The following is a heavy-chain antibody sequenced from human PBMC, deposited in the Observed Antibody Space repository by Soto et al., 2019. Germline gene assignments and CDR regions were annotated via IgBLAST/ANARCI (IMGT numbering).Heavy chain of an antibody. CDR3: ARATPYYYYYGMDG. V-gene: IGHV4-31*03. CDR2: IYYSGST. J-gene: IGHJ6*02. CDR1: GGSLSSGGYY. Sequence: SETLSLTCTVSGGSLSSGGYYWSWIRPHPGKGLEWIGYIYYSGSTYYNPSLKSRVTISVDMSKNQFSLKLSSVTAADTAVYYCARATPYYYYYGMDGWGQGTTVTVSS.